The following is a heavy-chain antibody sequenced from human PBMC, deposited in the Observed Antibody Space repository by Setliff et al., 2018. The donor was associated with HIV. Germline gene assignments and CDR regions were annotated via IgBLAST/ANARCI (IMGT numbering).Heavy chain of an antibody. Sequence: SVKVSCKTSGGTFSSYAISWVRQAPGQGLEWMGGIIPIFGTANYAQKFQGRVTITADESTSTAYMELSSLRSEDTAVYYCASVVRSSGWYLEDGDAFDIWGQGTMVTVSS. D-gene: IGHD6-19*01. CDR2: IIPIFGTA. V-gene: IGHV1-69*13. CDR3: ASVVRSSGWYLEDGDAFDI. J-gene: IGHJ3*02. CDR1: GGTFSSYA.